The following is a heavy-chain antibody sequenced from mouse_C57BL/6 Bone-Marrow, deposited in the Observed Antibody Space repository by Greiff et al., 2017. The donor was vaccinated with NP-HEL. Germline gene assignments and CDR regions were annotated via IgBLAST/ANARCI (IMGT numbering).Heavy chain of an antibody. V-gene: IGHV1-54*01. CDR1: GYAFTNYL. Sequence: VQLVESGAELVRPGTSVKVSCKASGYAFTNYLIEWVKQRPGQGLEWIGVINPGSGGTNYNEKFKGKATLAADKSSSTAYMQLSSLTSEDSAVYFCARCGYYPFAYWGQGTLVTVSA. CDR2: INPGSGGT. D-gene: IGHD2-3*01. CDR3: ARCGYYPFAY. J-gene: IGHJ3*01.